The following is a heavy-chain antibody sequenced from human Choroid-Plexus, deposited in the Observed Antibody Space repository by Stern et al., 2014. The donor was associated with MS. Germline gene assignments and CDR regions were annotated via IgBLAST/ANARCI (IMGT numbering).Heavy chain of an antibody. J-gene: IGHJ4*02. CDR3: AKDRQWSTYFFDY. D-gene: IGHD2-15*01. CDR2: ISYDGSDK. CDR1: GFTFSNFG. Sequence: VQLVESGGGVAQPGRPLILSCAASGFTFSNFGMHWVRQAPGKGLEWVALISYDGSDKYYRDSVKGRFAIFRNNSKNSLYMHMNSLRAEDAAVYYCAKDRQWSTYFFDYWGQGSLVTVSS. V-gene: IGHV3-30*18.